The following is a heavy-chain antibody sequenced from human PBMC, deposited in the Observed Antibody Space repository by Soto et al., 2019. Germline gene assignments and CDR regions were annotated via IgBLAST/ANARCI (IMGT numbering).Heavy chain of an antibody. Sequence: GASVKVSCKASGYTFTSYAMHWVRQAPGQRLEWMGWINAGNGNTKYSQKFQGRVTITRDTSASTAYMELSSLRSEDTAVYYCARDAPITFGGVIVRGAQNYFDYWGQGTLVTVSS. D-gene: IGHD3-16*02. CDR1: GYTFTSYA. CDR2: INAGNGNT. J-gene: IGHJ4*02. V-gene: IGHV1-3*01. CDR3: ARDAPITFGGVIVRGAQNYFDY.